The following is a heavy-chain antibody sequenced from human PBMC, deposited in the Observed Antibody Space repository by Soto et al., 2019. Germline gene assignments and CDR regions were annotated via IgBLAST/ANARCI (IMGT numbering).Heavy chain of an antibody. V-gene: IGHV3-30-3*01. CDR1: GFSFSNYA. CDR2: ISYDGSNK. D-gene: IGHD3-16*02. CDR3: ATVRGYRQDFDAFDI. J-gene: IGHJ3*02. Sequence: QVQLVESGGGVVQPGRSLRLSCVASGFSFSNYAMHWVRQAPGKGLEWVAVISYDGSNKYYADSVKGRFTISRDNSKNTHYLQMNNLRTEDTAVYYCATVRGYRQDFDAFDIWGQGTMVTVSS.